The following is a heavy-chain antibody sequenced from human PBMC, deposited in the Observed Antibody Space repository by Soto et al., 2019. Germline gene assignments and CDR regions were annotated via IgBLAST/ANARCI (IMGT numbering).Heavy chain of an antibody. V-gene: IGHV6-1*01. CDR2: TYYRSKWYN. J-gene: IGHJ6*02. D-gene: IGHD6-19*01. Sequence: PSQTLSLTCAISGDSVSSNSAAWNWIRRSPSRGLEWLGRTYYRSKWYNDYAVSVKSRITINPDTSKNQFSLQLNSVTPEDTAVYYCARDPFSSGWYPYYYYYGMDVWGQGTTVTVSS. CDR3: ARDPFSSGWYPYYYYYGMDV. CDR1: GDSVSSNSAA.